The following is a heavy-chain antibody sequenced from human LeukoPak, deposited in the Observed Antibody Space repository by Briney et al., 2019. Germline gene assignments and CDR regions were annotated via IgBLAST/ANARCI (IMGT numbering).Heavy chain of an antibody. V-gene: IGHV1-69*06. J-gene: IGHJ6*03. CDR1: GGTCSTYV. D-gene: IGHD2-15*01. CDR2: IIPVFGTA. Sequence: GASVKVSCKASGGTCSTYVISWLRQAPGQALEWMGGIIPVFGTAGYAEKFQDRVTITADKSTSTAYMELSSLRSEDTAMYYCAINQAGYCGGGSCYRHEFYYMDVWGKGTSVTVSS. CDR3: AINQAGYCGGGSCYRHEFYYMDV.